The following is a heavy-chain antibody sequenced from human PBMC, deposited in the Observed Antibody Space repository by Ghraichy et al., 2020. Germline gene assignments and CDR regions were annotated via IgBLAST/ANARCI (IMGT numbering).Heavy chain of an antibody. Sequence: GGSLRLSCAASGFTFSNGWMSWVRQAPGKGLEWVGRIKSKADGGTTDYAAPVKGRFSISRDDSKNTLYLQMNSLKTEDTAVYFCSAFIVSTWLDFDFWGQGTLVTVSS. CDR2: IKSKADGGTT. CDR1: GFTFSNGW. J-gene: IGHJ4*02. V-gene: IGHV3-15*01. D-gene: IGHD5/OR15-5a*01. CDR3: SAFIVSTWLDFDF.